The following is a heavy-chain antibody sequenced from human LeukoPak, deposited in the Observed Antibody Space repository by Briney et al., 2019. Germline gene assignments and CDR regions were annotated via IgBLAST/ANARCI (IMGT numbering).Heavy chain of an antibody. CDR1: GFTFSSSA. J-gene: IGHJ4*02. D-gene: IGHD3-10*01. Sequence: GGSLRLSCAASGFTFSSSAMSWVRQAPGKGLEWVSAISGSGGSTCYADSVKGRFTISRDNSKNTLYLQMNSLRAEDTAVYYCAKDRGFGEANFDYWGQGTLVTVSS. CDR3: AKDRGFGEANFDY. CDR2: ISGSGGST. V-gene: IGHV3-23*01.